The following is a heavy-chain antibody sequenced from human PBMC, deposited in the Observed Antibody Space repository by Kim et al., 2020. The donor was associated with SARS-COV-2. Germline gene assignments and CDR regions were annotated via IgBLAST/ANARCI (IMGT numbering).Heavy chain of an antibody. CDR3: ARDLPQFAFDI. Sequence: NTKYSQKFRDRVTITRDTSATTAYMELSSLRSEDTAVYYCARDLPQFAFDIWGLGTMVTVSS. CDR2: NT. V-gene: IGHV1-3*01. J-gene: IGHJ3*02.